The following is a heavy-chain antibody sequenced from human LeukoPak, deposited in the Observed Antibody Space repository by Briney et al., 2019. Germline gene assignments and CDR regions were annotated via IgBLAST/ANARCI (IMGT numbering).Heavy chain of an antibody. CDR1: GFTVSSNY. V-gene: IGHV3-30*18. CDR3: AKAKVGATNFDY. Sequence: GGSLRLSCAASGFTVSSNYMSWVRQAPGKGLEWVAVISYDGSNKYYADSVKGRFTISRDNSKNTLYLQMNSLRAEDTAVYYCAKAKVGATNFDYWGQGTLVTVSS. CDR2: ISYDGSNK. D-gene: IGHD1-26*01. J-gene: IGHJ4*02.